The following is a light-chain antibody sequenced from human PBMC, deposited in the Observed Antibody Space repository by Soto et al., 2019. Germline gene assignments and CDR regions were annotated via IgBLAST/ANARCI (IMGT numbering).Light chain of an antibody. CDR2: GAS. CDR3: QQWIRWT. J-gene: IGKJ1*01. CDR1: ESVGTN. Sequence: EIVMTQSPDTLSVSPGDRATLSCRASESVGTNVAWFQQRPGQAPRLLIYGASTRVAGIPARFSGSGSETEFTLTSSSLQSEDFAIYHCQQWIRWTFGQGTRLELK. V-gene: IGKV3-15*01.